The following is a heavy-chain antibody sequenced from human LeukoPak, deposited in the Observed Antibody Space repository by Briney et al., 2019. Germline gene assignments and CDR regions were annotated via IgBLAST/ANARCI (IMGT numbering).Heavy chain of an antibody. J-gene: IGHJ5*02. V-gene: IGHV4-31*03. Sequence: SETLSLTCTVSGGSISSGGYYWSWIRQHPGKGLEWIGYIYYSGSTYYNPSLKSRVTISVDTSKNQFPLKLSSVTAADTAVYYCARSPRGNFSWFDPWGQGTLVTVSS. CDR3: ARSPRGNFSWFDP. CDR2: IYYSGST. D-gene: IGHD2/OR15-2a*01. CDR1: GGSISSGGYY.